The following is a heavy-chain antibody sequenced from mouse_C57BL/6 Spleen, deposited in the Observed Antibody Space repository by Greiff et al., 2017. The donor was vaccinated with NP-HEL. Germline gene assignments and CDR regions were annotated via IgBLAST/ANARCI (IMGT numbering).Heavy chain of an antibody. CDR1: GYTFTSYW. J-gene: IGHJ1*03. V-gene: IGHV1-55*01. CDR3: ARGWLPHWYFDV. Sequence: QVQLQQPGAELVKPGASVKMSCKASGYTFTSYWITWVKQRPGQGLEWIGDIYPGSGSTNYNEKFKSKATLTVDTSSSTAYMQLSSLTSEDSAVDYCARGWLPHWYFDVWGTGTTVTVSS. D-gene: IGHD2-3*01. CDR2: IYPGSGST.